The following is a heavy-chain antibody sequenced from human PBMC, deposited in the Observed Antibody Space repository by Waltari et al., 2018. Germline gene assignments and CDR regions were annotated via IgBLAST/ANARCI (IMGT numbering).Heavy chain of an antibody. D-gene: IGHD1-20*01. CDR2: ISSSGSTI. CDR1: GFTFSNYD. CDR3: ARDLFGIKDY. Sequence: EVQLVESGGGLVQPGGSLRLSCAASGFTFSNYDMNWVRQAPGKGLEWFSYISSSGSTIYYADSVKGRFTISRDNAKNSLYLQMNSLRAEDTAVYYCARDLFGIKDYWGQGTLVTVSS. V-gene: IGHV3-48*03. J-gene: IGHJ4*02.